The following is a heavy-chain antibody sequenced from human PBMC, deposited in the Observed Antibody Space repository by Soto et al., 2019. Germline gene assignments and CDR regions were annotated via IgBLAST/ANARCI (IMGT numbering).Heavy chain of an antibody. J-gene: IGHJ4*03. Sequence: GGSLRLSCAKSGFIFRIYDMTWVRQAPGKGLEWVSGISPTGGTTYYADSVKGRFTISRDNSGHTLFLTLKSLRVDDTAIYYCAKLAPELSKSQRYFDSWGQGALVTVSS. V-gene: IGHV3-23*01. CDR3: AKLAPELSKSQRYFDS. D-gene: IGHD1-7*01. CDR2: ISPTGGTT. CDR1: GFIFRIYD.